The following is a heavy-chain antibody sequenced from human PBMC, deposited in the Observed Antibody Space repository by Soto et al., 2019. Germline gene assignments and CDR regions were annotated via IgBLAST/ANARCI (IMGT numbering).Heavy chain of an antibody. D-gene: IGHD3-9*01. CDR2: IYYRGNT. J-gene: IGHJ4*02. CDR1: GGSISGYY. V-gene: IGHV4-59*08. Sequence: SETLCLTSSVAGGSISGYYWSWIRQPPGKGLEWIGYIYYRGNTDYNPSLKSRVTISLDTPKNQFSLKLSSVTAADTAVYYCARHPGYYDILTGYTTYYFDYWGQGILVTVSS. CDR3: ARHPGYYDILTGYTTYYFDY.